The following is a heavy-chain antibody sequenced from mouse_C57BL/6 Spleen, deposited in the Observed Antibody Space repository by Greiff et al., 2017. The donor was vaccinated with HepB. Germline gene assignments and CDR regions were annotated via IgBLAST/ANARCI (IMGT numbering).Heavy chain of an antibody. D-gene: IGHD1-1*01. CDR2: ISNGGGST. J-gene: IGHJ1*03. CDR1: GFTFSDYY. Sequence: EVKLMESGGGLVQPGGSLKLSCAASGFTFSDYYMYWVRQTPEKRLEWVAYISNGGGSTYYPDTVKGRFTISRDNAKNTLYLQMSRLKSEDTAMYYCARGILRGYFDVWGTGTTVTVSS. CDR3: ARGILRGYFDV. V-gene: IGHV5-12*01.